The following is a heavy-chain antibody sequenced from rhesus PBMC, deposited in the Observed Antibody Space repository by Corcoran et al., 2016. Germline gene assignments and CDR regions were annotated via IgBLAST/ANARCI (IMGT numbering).Heavy chain of an antibody. CDR1: GGSISSNY. V-gene: IGHV4-160*01. D-gene: IGHD6-25*01. Sequence: QVQLQQWGEGLVKPSETLSLTCAVYGGSISSNYWSWIRQPPGKGLEWIGRIRSGGSTNYKPSLKSRVTISIDTAKNQFALKRSSVNAADTAVYYWASSPSGSWDYCDHWGQGVLVTVSS. CDR2: IRSGGST. J-gene: IGHJ4*01. CDR3: ASSPSGSWDYCDH.